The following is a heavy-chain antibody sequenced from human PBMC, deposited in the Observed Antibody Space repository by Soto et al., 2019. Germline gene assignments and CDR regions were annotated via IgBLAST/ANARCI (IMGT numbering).Heavy chain of an antibody. CDR3: ARDSSTTTYGLGPYYFDY. Sequence: ASVKVSCKASGYTFTSYSMHWVRQAPGQGLEWMGWINVGNGNTKYSQQFQGRVAITRDKSASTAYVELSSLRFEDTAVYYCARDSSTTTYGLGPYYFDYWGQGTLVTVSS. D-gene: IGHD3-10*01. V-gene: IGHV1-3*01. CDR1: GYTFTSYS. CDR2: INVGNGNT. J-gene: IGHJ4*02.